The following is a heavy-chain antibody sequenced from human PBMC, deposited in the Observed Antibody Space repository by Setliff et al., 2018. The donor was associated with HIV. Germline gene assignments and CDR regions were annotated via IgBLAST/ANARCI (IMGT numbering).Heavy chain of an antibody. D-gene: IGHD4-17*01. Sequence: TSETLSLTCAVSGGSISSGGYSWNWIRQPPGKGLEWIGYIYHSGSTFYNPSLKSRVTISVDTSKNQFSLNLRSVTAADTAVYYCARERDDSGDYLSLFVHWGQGALVTVSS. CDR1: GGSISSGGYS. CDR2: IYHSGST. CDR3: ARERDDSGDYLSLFVH. V-gene: IGHV4-30-2*01. J-gene: IGHJ4*02.